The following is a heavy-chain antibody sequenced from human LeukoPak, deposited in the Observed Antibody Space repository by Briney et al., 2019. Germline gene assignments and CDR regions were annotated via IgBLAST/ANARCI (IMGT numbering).Heavy chain of an antibody. CDR1: GFTFSTYA. D-gene: IGHD2-2*01. V-gene: IGHV3-23*01. J-gene: IGHJ4*02. CDR2: ISGSDDST. Sequence: GGSLRLSCAASGFTFSTYAMTWVRQAPGKGLEWVSSISGSDDSTFYADSVKGRFTISRDNSKNTLYLQMNSLRAEDTAVYYCARVMGRYCSSTSCYVDYWGQGTLVTVSS. CDR3: ARVMGRYCSSTSCYVDY.